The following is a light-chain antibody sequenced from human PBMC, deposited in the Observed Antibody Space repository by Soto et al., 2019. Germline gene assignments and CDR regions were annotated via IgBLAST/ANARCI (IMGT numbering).Light chain of an antibody. V-gene: IGLV1-40*01. CDR2: GNS. Sequence: QSVLTQPPSVSGAPGQRVTISCTGSSSNIGAGYDVRWYQQLPGTAPKLLIYGNSNRPSGVPDRFSGSKSGTSASLAITGLQAEDEADYYRQSYDSSLSGSVFGGGTQLTVL. CDR1: SSNIGAGYD. CDR3: QSYDSSLSGSV. J-gene: IGLJ3*02.